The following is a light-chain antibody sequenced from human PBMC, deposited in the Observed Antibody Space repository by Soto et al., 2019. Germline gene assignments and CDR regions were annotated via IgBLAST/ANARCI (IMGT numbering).Light chain of an antibody. V-gene: IGKV3-11*01. Sequence: EIVLTQSPATLSLSPGERATLSCRASQSVNIYLAWYQQKPGQAPRLLIYDASNRANGIPARFSGSGSGTDFTLTISSLEPEDIAVYYCQQRSNWRVTFGGGTKVEIK. J-gene: IGKJ4*01. CDR2: DAS. CDR1: QSVNIY. CDR3: QQRSNWRVT.